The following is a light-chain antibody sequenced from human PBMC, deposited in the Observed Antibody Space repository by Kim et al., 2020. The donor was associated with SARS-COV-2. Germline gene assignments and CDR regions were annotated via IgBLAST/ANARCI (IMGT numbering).Light chain of an antibody. Sequence: SYELTQPPSVSVAPGKTARITCGGNNIGSKSVHWYQQKPGQAPVLVIYYDRDRPSGIPERFSGSNSGNTATLTISRVEGGDEADYYCQVWDSSSDHSVFGGGNKLTVL. CDR2: YDR. CDR1: NIGSKS. V-gene: IGLV3-21*04. CDR3: QVWDSSSDHSV. J-gene: IGLJ3*02.